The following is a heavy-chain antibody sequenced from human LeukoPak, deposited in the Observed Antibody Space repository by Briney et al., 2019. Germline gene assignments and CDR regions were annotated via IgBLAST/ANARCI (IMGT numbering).Heavy chain of an antibody. CDR3: ARDNDIVGGY. D-gene: IGHD1-26*01. Sequence: SEALSLTCTVSGGSISSYYWSWIRQPPGKGLEWIGYIYYSGSTNYNPSLKSRVSISVDTSKNQFSLKLSSVTAADTAVYYCARDNDIVGGYWGQGTLVTVSS. CDR2: IYYSGST. J-gene: IGHJ4*02. CDR1: GGSISSYY. V-gene: IGHV4-59*12.